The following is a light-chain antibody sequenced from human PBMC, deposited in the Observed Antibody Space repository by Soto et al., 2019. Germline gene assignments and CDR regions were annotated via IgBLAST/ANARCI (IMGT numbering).Light chain of an antibody. CDR1: QSVSGW. V-gene: IGKV1-5*01. J-gene: IGKJ1*01. CDR2: DAY. Sequence: DIQMTPSPSTLSASVGYTFTVTCLASQSVSGWLAWYQQKPGEAHKLLIYDAYALPRGVKSRFSGSGSGTKFTLTIASMQPDDFATYYCQKYETFSGTCGPGTKVDIK. CDR3: QKYETFSGT.